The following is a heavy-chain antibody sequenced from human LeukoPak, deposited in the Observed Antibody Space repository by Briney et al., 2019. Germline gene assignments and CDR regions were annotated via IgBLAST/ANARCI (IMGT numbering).Heavy chain of an antibody. J-gene: IGHJ5*02. CDR3: ARAARMRQVGPRWLDP. CDR2: INNSGST. CDR1: GGTFSGYY. D-gene: IGHD1-26*01. Sequence: PSETLSLTCAVYGGTFSGYYWSWIRQLPGKGLEWIGEINNSGSTNYNPSIKSRVTISVDTSKNQISLKLNAVTAADTAIYYCARAARMRQVGPRWLDPWGQGTLVTVSS. V-gene: IGHV4-34*01.